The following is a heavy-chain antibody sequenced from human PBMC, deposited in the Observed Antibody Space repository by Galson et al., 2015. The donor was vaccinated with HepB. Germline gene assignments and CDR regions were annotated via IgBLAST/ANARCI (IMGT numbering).Heavy chain of an antibody. V-gene: IGHV3-66*01. J-gene: IGHJ6*02. Sequence: SLRLSCAASGFTVSSNYMSWVRQAPGKGLEWVSVIYSGGSTYYADSVKGRFTIYRDKSKNTLYLQMNSLRAEDTAVYYCARVILSLRIAVAGPVYGMDVWGQGTTVTVSS. CDR1: GFTVSSNY. CDR3: ARVILSLRIAVAGPVYGMDV. D-gene: IGHD6-19*01. CDR2: IYSGGST.